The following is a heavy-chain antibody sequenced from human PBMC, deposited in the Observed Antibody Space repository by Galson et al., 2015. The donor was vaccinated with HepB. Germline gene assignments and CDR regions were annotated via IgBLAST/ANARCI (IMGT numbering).Heavy chain of an antibody. D-gene: IGHD5-18*01. CDR3: TTGPRIQLWSHLDY. Sequence: SLRLSCAASGFTFSNAWMSWVRQAPGKGLEWVGRIKSNTDGGTTDYAAPVKGRFTISRDDSKNTLYLQMNSLKTEDTAVYYCTTGPRIQLWSHLDYWGQGTLVTVSS. CDR1: GFTFSNAW. J-gene: IGHJ4*02. V-gene: IGHV3-15*01. CDR2: IKSNTDGGTT.